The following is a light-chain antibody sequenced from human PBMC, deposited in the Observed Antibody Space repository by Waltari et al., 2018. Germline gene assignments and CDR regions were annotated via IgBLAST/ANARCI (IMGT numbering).Light chain of an antibody. CDR3: QQYGRSLWT. CDR1: QSVSSSY. J-gene: IGKJ1*01. Sequence: EIVLTQSPGTLSLSPGERATLPCRASQSVSSSYLAWYQQKPGQAPRLLIYGASSRATGIPDRFSGSGSGTDFTLSISRLEPEDVAVYYCQQYGRSLWTFGQGTKVEIK. V-gene: IGKV3-20*01. CDR2: GAS.